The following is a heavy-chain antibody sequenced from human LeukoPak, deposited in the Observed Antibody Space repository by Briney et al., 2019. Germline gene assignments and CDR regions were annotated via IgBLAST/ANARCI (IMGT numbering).Heavy chain of an antibody. Sequence: ASVKVSCKASGYTFTSYGISWVRQAPGQGLEWMGWISAYNGNTNYAQKLQGRVTMTTDTSTSTAYMELRSLRSDDTAVYYCATLPTVTRPHGYWGQGTLVTVSS. CDR2: ISAYNGNT. CDR1: GYTFTSYG. CDR3: ATLPTVTRPHGY. J-gene: IGHJ4*02. D-gene: IGHD4-11*01. V-gene: IGHV1-18*01.